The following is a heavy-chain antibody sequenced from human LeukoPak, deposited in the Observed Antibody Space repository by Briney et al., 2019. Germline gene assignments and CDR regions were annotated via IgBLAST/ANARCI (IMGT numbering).Heavy chain of an antibody. V-gene: IGHV4-4*09. J-gene: IGHJ4*02. D-gene: IGHD6-13*01. Sequence: SDPLSLTCTVSGGSISSYYWSWIRQPPGKGLEWIGYIYTSGSTNYNPSLKSRVTISVDTSKNQFSLKLRSVTAADTAVYYCARTYSSSFFDYWGQGTLVTVSS. CDR3: ARTYSSSFFDY. CDR2: IYTSGST. CDR1: GGSISSYY.